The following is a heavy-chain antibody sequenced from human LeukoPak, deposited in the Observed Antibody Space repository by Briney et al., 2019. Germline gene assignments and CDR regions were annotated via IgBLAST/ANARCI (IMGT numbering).Heavy chain of an antibody. V-gene: IGHV4-4*07. CDR2: IYTSGST. D-gene: IGHD3-10*01. Sequence: SETLSLTCTVSGGSISSYYWSWIRQPAAKGLEWIGRIYTSGSTNYNPSLKSRVTMSVDTSNNQFSLKLSSVPAADTAVYYCARAIGSRVRGPYYCYYYYLEVWGKGTTVTVSS. J-gene: IGHJ6*03. CDR1: GGSISSYY. CDR3: ARAIGSRVRGPYYCYYYYLEV.